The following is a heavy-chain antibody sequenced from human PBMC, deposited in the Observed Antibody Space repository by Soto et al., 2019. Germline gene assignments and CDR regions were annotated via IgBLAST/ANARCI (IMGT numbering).Heavy chain of an antibody. CDR3: AASPSFWQNYYYGAMDV. V-gene: IGHV1-2*02. CDR1: GYTFTGYY. CDR2: INPNSGGT. J-gene: IGHJ6*02. Sequence: ASVKVSCKASGYTFTGYYMHWVRQAPGQGLEWMGWINPNSGGTNYAQKFQDRVTITRDLSTHTIYMDLRSLKSEDTAVYYCAASPSFWQNYYYGAMDVWGQGTTVTVSS.